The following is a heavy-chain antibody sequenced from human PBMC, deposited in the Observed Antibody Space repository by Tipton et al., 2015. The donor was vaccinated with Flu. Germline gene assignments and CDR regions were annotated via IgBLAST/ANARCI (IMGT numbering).Heavy chain of an antibody. J-gene: IGHJ6*03. CDR2: INHSGST. Sequence: TLSLTCAVYGGSFSGYYWSWIRQPPGKGLEWIGEINHSGSTNYNPSLKSRVTISVDTSKNQFSLKLSSVTAADTAVYYCARLSGYSYGYGPRFRYMDVWGKGTTVTVSS. D-gene: IGHD5-18*01. CDR1: GGSFSGYY. CDR3: ARLSGYSYGYGPRFRYMDV. V-gene: IGHV4-34*01.